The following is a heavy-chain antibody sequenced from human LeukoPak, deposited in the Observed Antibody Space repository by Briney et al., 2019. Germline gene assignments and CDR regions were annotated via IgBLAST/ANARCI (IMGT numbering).Heavy chain of an antibody. J-gene: IGHJ5*02. CDR2: IYSSGST. CDR1: GGSITSVSYS. CDR3: ARDWNLVWFDP. V-gene: IGHV4-61*02. D-gene: IGHD1-1*01. Sequence: SQTLSLTCTVSGGSITSVSYSWSWIRQPAGKGLEWIGRIYSSGSTNYNPSLKSRVTISVDTSKKQFSLKLNSVTAADTAVYYCARDWNLVWFDPWGQGTLVTVSS.